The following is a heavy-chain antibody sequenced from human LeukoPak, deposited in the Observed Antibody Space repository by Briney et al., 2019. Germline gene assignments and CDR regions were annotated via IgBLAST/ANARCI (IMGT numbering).Heavy chain of an antibody. J-gene: IGHJ3*02. CDR1: GFTFSSYA. V-gene: IGHV3-48*04. CDR3: ARRWGLAFDI. D-gene: IGHD7-27*01. CDR2: ISSSGSTI. Sequence: PGGSLRLSCAVSGFTFSSYAMSWVRQAPGKGLEWVSYISSSGSTIYYADSVKGRFTISRDNAKNSLYLQMNSLRAEDTAVYYCARRWGLAFDIWGQGTMVTVSS.